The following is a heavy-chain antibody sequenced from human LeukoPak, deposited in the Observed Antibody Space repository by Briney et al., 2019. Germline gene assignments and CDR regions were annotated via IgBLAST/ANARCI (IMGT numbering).Heavy chain of an antibody. CDR3: ATNGYYCMDV. D-gene: IGHD2-8*01. Sequence: SETLSLTCAVYGGSFSGYYWSWIRQPPGKGLEWIGEINHSGSTNYNPSLTSRITISIDTSKNQFSLKLSSVTAADTAVYYCATNGYYCMDVWGKGTTVTVSS. CDR1: GGSFSGYY. CDR2: INHSGST. V-gene: IGHV4-34*01. J-gene: IGHJ6*03.